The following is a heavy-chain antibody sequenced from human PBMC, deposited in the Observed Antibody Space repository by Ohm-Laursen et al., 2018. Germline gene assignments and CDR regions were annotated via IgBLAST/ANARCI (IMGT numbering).Heavy chain of an antibody. D-gene: IGHD6-19*01. CDR3: AREGTIAVAGRVPDY. Sequence: GASVKVSCKASGYTFTGYYMHWVRQAPGQGLEWMGWINPNSGGTNYAQKFQGRVTMTRDTSISTAYMELSRLRSDDTAVYYCAREGTIAVAGRVPDYWGQGTLVTVSS. V-gene: IGHV1-2*02. CDR2: INPNSGGT. J-gene: IGHJ4*02. CDR1: GYTFTGYY.